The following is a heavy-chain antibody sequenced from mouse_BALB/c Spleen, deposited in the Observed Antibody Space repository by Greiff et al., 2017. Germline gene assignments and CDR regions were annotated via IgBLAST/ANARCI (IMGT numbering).Heavy chain of an antibody. Sequence: VQLQQSGPELVKPGASVKMSCKASGYTFTSYVMHWVKQKPGQGLEWIGYINPYNDGTKYNEKFKGKATLTSDKSSSTAYMELSSLTSEDSAVYYCARVGYGNYEYYAMDDWGQGTSVTVSS. CDR3: ARVGYGNYEYYAMDD. D-gene: IGHD2-10*02. V-gene: IGHV1-14*01. CDR2: INPYNDGT. CDR1: GYTFTSYV. J-gene: IGHJ4*01.